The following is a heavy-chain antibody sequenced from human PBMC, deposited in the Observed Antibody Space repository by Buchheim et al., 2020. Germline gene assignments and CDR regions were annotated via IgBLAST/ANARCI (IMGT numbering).Heavy chain of an antibody. CDR2: IYYSGST. Sequence: QVQLQESGPGLVKPSETLSLTCTVSGGSVSSGSYYWSWIRQPPGKGLEWIGYIYYSGSTNYNPSLKSRVTISVDTSKNQFSLKLSSVTAADTAVYYCARDVYYDSSGYYPEGAFDIWGQGT. D-gene: IGHD3-22*01. V-gene: IGHV4-61*01. CDR3: ARDVYYDSSGYYPEGAFDI. J-gene: IGHJ3*02. CDR1: GGSVSSGSYY.